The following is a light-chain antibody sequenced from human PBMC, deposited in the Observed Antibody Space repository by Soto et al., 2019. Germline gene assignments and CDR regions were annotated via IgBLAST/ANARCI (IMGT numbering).Light chain of an antibody. CDR1: SSDIGGYNF. CDR3: NSYRTVSTYV. V-gene: IGLV2-14*01. Sequence: QSALTQPVSVSGSPGQSITIACTGTSSDIGGYNFVSWYQQHPGKAPKLLIYDVGNRPSGVSNRFSGSKSGNTASLTISGLQAEDEAHYYCNSYRTVSTYVFGTGTKVTVL. CDR2: DVG. J-gene: IGLJ1*01.